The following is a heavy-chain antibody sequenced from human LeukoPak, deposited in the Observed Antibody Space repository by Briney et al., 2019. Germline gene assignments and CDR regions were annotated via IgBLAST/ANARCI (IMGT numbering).Heavy chain of an antibody. Sequence: QPGGSLRLSCVVSGFTFRTYSMNWVRQAPGKGLEWVCGISGSGGVTNYTESVKGRFTVSRDNSKNTVYLQINGLSAEDTAIYYCVKESGGNCYLGCRGDSWGQGTRLTVSP. CDR2: ISGSGGVT. CDR1: GFTFRTYS. J-gene: IGHJ4*02. V-gene: IGHV3-23*01. CDR3: VKESGGNCYLGCRGDS. D-gene: IGHD2-21*02.